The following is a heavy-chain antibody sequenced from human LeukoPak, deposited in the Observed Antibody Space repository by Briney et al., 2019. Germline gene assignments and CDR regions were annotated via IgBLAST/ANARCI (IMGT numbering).Heavy chain of an antibody. CDR2: IYSGDST. J-gene: IGHJ6*02. V-gene: IGHV3-53*01. CDR3: ARDTPDCSSTSCYGPPGDYYYYGMDV. D-gene: IGHD2-2*01. Sequence: PGGSLRLSCAASGFTVSSNYMSWVRQAPGKGLEWVSIIYSGDSTYYADSVKGRFTISRDNPKNTLYLQMNSLRAEDTAVYYCARDTPDCSSTSCYGPPGDYYYYGMDVWGQGTTVTVSS. CDR1: GFTVSSNY.